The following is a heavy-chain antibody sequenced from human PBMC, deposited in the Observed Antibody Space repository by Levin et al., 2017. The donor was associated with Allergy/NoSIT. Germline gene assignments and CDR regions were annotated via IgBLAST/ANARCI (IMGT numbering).Heavy chain of an antibody. CDR1: GGSISSSNW. J-gene: IGHJ6*02. V-gene: IGHV4-4*02. D-gene: IGHD1-26*01. Sequence: TSETLSLTCAVSGGSISSSNWWSWVRQPPGKGLEWIGEIYHSGSTNYNPSLKSRVTISVDKSKNQFSLKLSSVTAADTAVYYCARVKMGELLRSTAYYYYYGMDGWGQGTTVTVSS. CDR3: ARVKMGELLRSTAYYYYYGMDG. CDR2: IYHSGST.